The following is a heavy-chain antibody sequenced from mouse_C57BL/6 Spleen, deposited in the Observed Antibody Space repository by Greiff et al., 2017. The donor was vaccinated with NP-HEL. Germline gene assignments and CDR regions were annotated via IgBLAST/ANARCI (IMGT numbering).Heavy chain of an antibody. CDR1: GYTFTSYT. Sequence: QVQLKESGAELARPGASVKMSCKASGYTFTSYTMHWVKQRPGQGLEWIGYINPSSGYTKYNQKFKDKATLTADKSSSTAYMQLSSLTSEDSAVYYCARWDNYYGSSSHAMDYWGQGTSVTVSS. J-gene: IGHJ4*01. CDR2: INPSSGYT. D-gene: IGHD1-1*01. CDR3: ARWDNYYGSSSHAMDY. V-gene: IGHV1-4*01.